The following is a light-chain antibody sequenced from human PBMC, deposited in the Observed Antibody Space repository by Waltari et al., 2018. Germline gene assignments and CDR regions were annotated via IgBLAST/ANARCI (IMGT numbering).Light chain of an antibody. J-gene: IGKJ1*01. CDR3: MQGGQWPWT. Sequence: QVLDHSDGNTYLKWFQQRSGQSPRRLIYTVSNRDSGVPDRFSSGGAGTDVTLEISRVEAEDVRIYYCMQGGQWPWTFGQGTKVEIK. CDR1: QVLDHSDGNTY. V-gene: IGKV2-30*02. CDR2: TVS.